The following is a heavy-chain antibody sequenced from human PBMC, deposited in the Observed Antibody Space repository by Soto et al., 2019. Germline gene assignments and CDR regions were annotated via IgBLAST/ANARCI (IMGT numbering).Heavy chain of an antibody. CDR1: GASISSYY. J-gene: IGHJ4*02. D-gene: IGHD1-1*01. Sequence: PSETLSLTCTVSGASISSYYWSWIRQPPGKGLEWIGYVYYSGSTNYNPPLKSRVTISVDTSKNQFSLKLSSVTAADTAMYYCARDTTPSLWGQGTLVTVSS. CDR3: ARDTTPSL. CDR2: VYYSGST. V-gene: IGHV4-59*01.